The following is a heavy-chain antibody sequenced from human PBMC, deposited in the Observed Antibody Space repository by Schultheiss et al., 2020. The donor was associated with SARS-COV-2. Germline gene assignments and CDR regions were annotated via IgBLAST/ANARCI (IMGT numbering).Heavy chain of an antibody. CDR2: IWYDGSDK. V-gene: IGHV3-33*06. J-gene: IGHJ4*02. Sequence: GGSLRLSCAASGFTFSNYGMHWVRQAPGKGLEWVAIIWYDGSDKYYADSVKGRFTISRDNSKNTLYLQMNSLRAEDTAVYYCAKQKGGFLDWPDYWGQGTLVTVSS. D-gene: IGHD3/OR15-3a*01. CDR3: AKQKGGFLDWPDY. CDR1: GFTFSNYG.